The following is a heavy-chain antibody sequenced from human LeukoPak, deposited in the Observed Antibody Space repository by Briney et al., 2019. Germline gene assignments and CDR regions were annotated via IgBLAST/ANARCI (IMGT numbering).Heavy chain of an antibody. CDR2: IYNSGST. V-gene: IGHV4-59*01. D-gene: IGHD2-2*01. Sequence: SETLSLTCAVYGGSISSYYWSWVRQPPGKGLEWIGYIYNSGSTNYNPSLKSRVTISVDTSKNQFSLKLSSVTAADTVVYYCARDLRYRSSTSCYADYYYGMDVRGQGTTVTVSS. CDR3: ARDLRYRSSTSCYADYYYGMDV. J-gene: IGHJ6*02. CDR1: GGSISSYY.